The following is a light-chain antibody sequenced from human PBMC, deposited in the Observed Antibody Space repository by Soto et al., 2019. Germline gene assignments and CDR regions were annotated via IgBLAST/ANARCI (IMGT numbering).Light chain of an antibody. V-gene: IGKV1-33*01. Sequence: DIQMTQSPSSLSAFVGDRVTITCQASQDINIYLNWYQQKPGKPPKLLIYDASNLATGVPSNFSGSRSETDFTFTISNLQPEDVATYYCQQYGNLPLTFGGGTKVEI. CDR1: QDINIY. CDR2: DAS. J-gene: IGKJ4*01. CDR3: QQYGNLPLT.